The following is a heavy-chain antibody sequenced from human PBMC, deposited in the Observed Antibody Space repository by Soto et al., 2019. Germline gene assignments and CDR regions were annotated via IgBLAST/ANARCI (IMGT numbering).Heavy chain of an antibody. CDR2: ISSSGGTT. CDR3: AKAEKSGWYPADYFQH. D-gene: IGHD6-19*01. Sequence: GGSLRLSCAASGFTFSSYSLNWFRQAPGKGLEWVSYISSSGGTTYYADSVKGRFTISRDNSKNTLYLQMNSLRAEDTAVYYCAKAEKSGWYPADYFQHWGQGTLVTVPS. J-gene: IGHJ1*01. V-gene: IGHV3-23*01. CDR1: GFTFSSYS.